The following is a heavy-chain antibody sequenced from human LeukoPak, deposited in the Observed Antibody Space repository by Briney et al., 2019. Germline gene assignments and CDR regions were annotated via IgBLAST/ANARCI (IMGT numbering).Heavy chain of an antibody. CDR1: GYTFTSYD. J-gene: IGHJ4*02. Sequence: ASVKVSCKASGYTFTSYDINWVRQATGQGLEWMGWMNPNSGNTGYAQKFQGRVTMTRNTSISTAYMELSSLRSEDTAVYYCARPPFLRGYSYGFWGQGTLVTVSS. V-gene: IGHV1-8*01. CDR3: ARPPFLRGYSYGF. D-gene: IGHD5-18*01. CDR2: MNPNSGNT.